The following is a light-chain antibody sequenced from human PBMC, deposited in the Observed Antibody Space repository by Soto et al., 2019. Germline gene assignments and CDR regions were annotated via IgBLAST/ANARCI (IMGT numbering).Light chain of an antibody. J-gene: IGLJ2*01. CDR3: SSYTSSSTIVV. CDR2: DVS. CDR1: SSDVGGYNY. Sequence: QSALTQPASVSGSPGQSITISCTGTSSDVGGYNYVSWYQQHPGKAPKLMIYDVSNRPSGVSNRVSGSKSGNTASLTISGLQAEDEADYYCSSYTSSSTIVVFGGGTQLTVL. V-gene: IGLV2-14*01.